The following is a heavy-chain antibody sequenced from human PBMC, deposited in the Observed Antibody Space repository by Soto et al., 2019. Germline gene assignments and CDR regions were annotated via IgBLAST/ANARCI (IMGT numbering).Heavy chain of an antibody. Sequence: PGESLKISCAASGFSFAGYALTWVRLAPGKGLEWVASISGGGGSTYYTDSVKGRFSISRDNSNRVVYLQMGSLTAGDTAVYYCAKTETFNGYYNAFDYWGQGTRVTVSS. CDR1: GFSFAGYA. J-gene: IGHJ4*02. CDR3: AKTETFNGYYNAFDY. CDR2: ISGGGGST. D-gene: IGHD3-9*01. V-gene: IGHV3-23*01.